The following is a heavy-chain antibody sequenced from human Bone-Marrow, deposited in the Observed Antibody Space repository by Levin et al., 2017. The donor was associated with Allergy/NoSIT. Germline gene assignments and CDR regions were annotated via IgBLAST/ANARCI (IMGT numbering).Heavy chain of an antibody. J-gene: IGHJ2*01. CDR2: IDWDDDK. D-gene: IGHD3-22*01. Sequence: QTLSLTCTFSGFSLSTSGMCVSWIRQPPGKALEWLALIDWDDDKYYSTSLKTRLTISKDTSKNQVVLTMTNMDPVDTATYYCARIRRGYYDSSGGNWYFDLWGRGTLVTVSS. CDR1: GFSLSTSGMC. CDR3: ARIRRGYYDSSGGNWYFDL. V-gene: IGHV2-70*01.